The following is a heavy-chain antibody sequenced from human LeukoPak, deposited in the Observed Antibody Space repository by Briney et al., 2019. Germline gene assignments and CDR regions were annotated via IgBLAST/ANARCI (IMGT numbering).Heavy chain of an antibody. CDR1: GYTPTELS. CDR2: FDPEDGET. Sequence: ASVKGSCKVSGYTPTELSMQWVRPAPGKGLEWRGGFDPEDGETIYAQKFQGRVTMTEDTSTDTAYMELSSLRSEDTAVYYCATTQMTTGTTGHWFDPWGQGTLVTVPS. D-gene: IGHD4-17*01. V-gene: IGHV1-24*01. J-gene: IGHJ5*02. CDR3: ATTQMTTGTTGHWFDP.